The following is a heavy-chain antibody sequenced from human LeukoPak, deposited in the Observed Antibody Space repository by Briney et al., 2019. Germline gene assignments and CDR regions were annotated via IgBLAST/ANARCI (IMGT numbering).Heavy chain of an antibody. V-gene: IGHV3-23*01. J-gene: IGHJ4*02. D-gene: IGHD6-13*01. CDR2: ISASGGST. Sequence: GGSLRLSCAASGFSFSTCAMSWVRQAAGKGLDWVSAISASGGSTYYADSVKGRFTISRDNSENTVYLQMNSLRAEDKAVYYCTKRPAAGASPLGFWGQGTLVTVSS. CDR1: GFSFSTCA. CDR3: TKRPAAGASPLGF.